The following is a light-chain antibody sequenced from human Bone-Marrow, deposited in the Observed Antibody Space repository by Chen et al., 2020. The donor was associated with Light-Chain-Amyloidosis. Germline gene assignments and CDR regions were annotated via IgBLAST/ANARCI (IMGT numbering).Light chain of an antibody. Sequence: QAALTQPASVSGSPGHSITFSCTGTSSDVGSYNLVSWYQQHPGKAHKLMIYEGSKRPSGVSNRFSGSKSGNTAALTISGLQAEDEADYYCCSYAGSSTPYVFGTGTKVTVL. J-gene: IGLJ1*01. CDR2: EGS. CDR3: CSYAGSSTPYV. CDR1: SSDVGSYNL. V-gene: IGLV2-23*01.